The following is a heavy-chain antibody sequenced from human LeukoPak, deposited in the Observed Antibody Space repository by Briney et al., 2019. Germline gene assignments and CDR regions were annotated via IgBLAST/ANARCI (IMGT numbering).Heavy chain of an antibody. CDR3: ARVPNQSKYSVGNY. CDR1: GVSISSGDYY. Sequence: KASQTLSLTCTVSGVSISSGDYYWSWIRQHPGKGLEWIGYIYHSGSTYYSPFLKSRTTISVDTSKNQFSLKLSSVTAADTAVYYCARVPNQSKYSVGNYWGQGTLVTVSS. V-gene: IGHV4-31*03. CDR2: IYHSGST. D-gene: IGHD1-14*01. J-gene: IGHJ4*02.